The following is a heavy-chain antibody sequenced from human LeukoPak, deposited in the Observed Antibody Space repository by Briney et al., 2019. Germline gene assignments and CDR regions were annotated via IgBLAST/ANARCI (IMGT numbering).Heavy chain of an antibody. V-gene: IGHV4-30-4*01. CDR1: GGSISSGDYY. CDR3: ARGGAAGTSYYFDY. J-gene: IGHJ4*02. D-gene: IGHD6-13*01. CDR2: IYYSGST. Sequence: SSETLSLTCTVSGGSISSGDYYWSWIRQPPGKGLEWIGYIYYSGSTYYNPSLKSRVTISVDTSKNQFSLKLSSVTAADTAVYYCARGGAAGTSYYFDYWGQGTLVTVSS.